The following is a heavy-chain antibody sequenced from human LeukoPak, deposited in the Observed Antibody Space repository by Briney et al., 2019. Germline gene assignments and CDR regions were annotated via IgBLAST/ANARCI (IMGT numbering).Heavy chain of an antibody. CDR1: GFTFSRYG. CDR2: IANDGSDK. J-gene: IGHJ4*02. CDR3: AKASPQYYGSGASKFFFES. V-gene: IGHV3-30*02. Sequence: HPGGSLRLSCAASGFTFSRYGMHRVRQAPGKGLEWVAFIANDGSDKDYADSVKGRFTISRDNSKNTLYLQMNSLRPEDTAVYYCAKASPQYYGSGASKFFFESWGQGTLVPVSS. D-gene: IGHD3-10*01.